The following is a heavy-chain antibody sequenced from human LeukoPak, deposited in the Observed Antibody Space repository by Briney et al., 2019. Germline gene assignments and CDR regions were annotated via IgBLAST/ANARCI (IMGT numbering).Heavy chain of an antibody. J-gene: IGHJ6*02. CDR3: ARVSDILTGYYYYGMDV. Sequence: SETLSLTCSVSGYSISSGYYWGWFRQPPGKGLEWIGSHHLSGSTYYNPSLKSRVTISVDTSKNQFSLKLSSVTAADTAVYYCARVSDILTGYYYYGMDVWGQGTTVTVSS. CDR2: HHLSGST. V-gene: IGHV4-38-2*02. CDR1: GYSISSGYY. D-gene: IGHD3-9*01.